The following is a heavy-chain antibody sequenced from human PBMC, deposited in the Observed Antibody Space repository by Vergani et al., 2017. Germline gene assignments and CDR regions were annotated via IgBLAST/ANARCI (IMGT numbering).Heavy chain of an antibody. D-gene: IGHD2-15*01. CDR1: GGTFSSYA. J-gene: IGHJ4*02. CDR3: AKSTQIVVVVARYEG. Sequence: QVQLVQSGAEVKKPGSSVKVSCKASGGTFSSYALSWVRQAPGQGLEWMGGIIPIFGTANYAQKFQGRVTITADESTSTAYMDLSSLRSEDTAVYYCAKSTQIVVVVARYEGWGQGTLVTVSS. CDR2: IIPIFGTA. V-gene: IGHV1-69*01.